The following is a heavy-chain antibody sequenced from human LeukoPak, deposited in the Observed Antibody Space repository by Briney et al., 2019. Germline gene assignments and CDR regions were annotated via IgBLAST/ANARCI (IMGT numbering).Heavy chain of an antibody. V-gene: IGHV3-30-3*01. J-gene: IGHJ4*02. CDR3: ARDKDYYDSSGYYYFDY. CDR1: GFTFSSYA. Sequence: GGSLRLSCAASGFTFSSYAMPWVRQAPGKGLEWVAVISYDGSNKYYADSVKGRFTISRDNSKNTLYLQMNSLRAEDTAVYSCARDKDYYDSSGYYYFDYWGQGTLVTVSS. CDR2: ISYDGSNK. D-gene: IGHD3-22*01.